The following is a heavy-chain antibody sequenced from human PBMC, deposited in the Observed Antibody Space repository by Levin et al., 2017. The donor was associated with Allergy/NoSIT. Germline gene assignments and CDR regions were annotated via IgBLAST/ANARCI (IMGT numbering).Heavy chain of an antibody. CDR1: GFTFGDYP. CDR2: IRTMTYGGTT. V-gene: IGHV3-49*03. Sequence: GGSLRLSCTTSGFTFGDYPMSWFRQTPGKGLELVSYIRTMTYGGTTEYAASVRGRFTISRDESESVAYLQMNSLKTEDTAVYYCARAVRIVGDAFDLWGQGTMVTVSS. D-gene: IGHD3-22*01. CDR3: ARAVRIVGDAFDL. J-gene: IGHJ3*01.